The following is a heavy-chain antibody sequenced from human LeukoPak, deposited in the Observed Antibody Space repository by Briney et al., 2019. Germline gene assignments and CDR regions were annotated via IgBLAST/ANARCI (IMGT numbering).Heavy chain of an antibody. CDR2: IIPILGIA. Sequence: GASVKVSCKASGGTFSSYTISWVRQAPGQGLEWMGRIIPILGIANYAQKFQGRVTITADKSTSTAYMELSSLRSEDTAVYYCANQTSYSSSWYTDYWGQGTLVTVSS. J-gene: IGHJ4*02. CDR1: GGTFSSYT. CDR3: ANQTSYSSSWYTDY. D-gene: IGHD6-13*01. V-gene: IGHV1-69*02.